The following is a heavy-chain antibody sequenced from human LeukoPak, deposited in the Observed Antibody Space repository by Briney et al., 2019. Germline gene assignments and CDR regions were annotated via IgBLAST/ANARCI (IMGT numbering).Heavy chain of an antibody. CDR2: IYYSGST. V-gene: IGHV4-30-4*01. D-gene: IGHD7-27*01. CDR1: GGSISSGGYY. J-gene: IGHJ6*02. CDR3: ARNWGAAGWDNYNGMDV. Sequence: SQTLSLTCTVSGGSISSGGYYWSWIRQPPGKGLEWIGYIYYSGSTYYNPSLKSRVTISEDTPKNQFYLKLTPATAADTAVYYCARNWGAAGWDNYNGMDVWGQGTTVIVSS.